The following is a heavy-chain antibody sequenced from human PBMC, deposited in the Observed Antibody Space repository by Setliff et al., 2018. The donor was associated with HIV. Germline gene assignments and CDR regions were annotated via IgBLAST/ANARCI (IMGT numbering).Heavy chain of an antibody. CDR2: IKSKTDGGTT. J-gene: IGHJ6*03. D-gene: IGHD1-1*01. V-gene: IGHV3-15*01. Sequence: LRLSCAASGFTFSNAWMSWVRQAPGKGLEWVGRIKSKTDGGTTDYAAPVKGRFTISRDDSKNTLYLQMNSLRTEDTAVYYCTTVADNWNDDYYYYMDVWGKGTTVTVSS. CDR1: GFTFSNAW. CDR3: TTVADNWNDDYYYYMDV.